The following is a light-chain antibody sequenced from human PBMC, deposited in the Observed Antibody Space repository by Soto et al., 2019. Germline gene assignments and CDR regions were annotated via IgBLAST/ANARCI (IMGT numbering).Light chain of an antibody. CDR3: QQYNNWTPYT. Sequence: IGMTQSPATLSVSPGDRVTLSCRASQSVSSDLAWYQQRPGQAPRLLIYGASTRATGIPARFSGTGSGTEFTLTISSLQSEDFAIYYCQQYNNWTPYTFGQGTKLEIK. CDR1: QSVSSD. CDR2: GAS. J-gene: IGKJ2*01. V-gene: IGKV3-15*01.